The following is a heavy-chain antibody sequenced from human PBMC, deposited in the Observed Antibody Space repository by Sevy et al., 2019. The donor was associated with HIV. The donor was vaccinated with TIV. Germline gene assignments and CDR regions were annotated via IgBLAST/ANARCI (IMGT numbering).Heavy chain of an antibody. V-gene: IGHV1-69*13. D-gene: IGHD1-26*01. CDR3: ARDRFIVGAKGSVDAFDI. J-gene: IGHJ3*02. Sequence: ASVKVSCKASGGTFSSYAISWVRQAPGQGLEWMGGIIPIFGTANYAQKFQGRVTITADESTSTAYMELSSLRSEETAVYYCARDRFIVGAKGSVDAFDIWGQGTMVTVSS. CDR2: IIPIFGTA. CDR1: GGTFSSYA.